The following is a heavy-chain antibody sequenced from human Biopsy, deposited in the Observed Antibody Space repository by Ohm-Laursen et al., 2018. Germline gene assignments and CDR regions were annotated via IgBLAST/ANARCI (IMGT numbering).Heavy chain of an antibody. J-gene: IGHJ5*02. CDR3: ARTPRDSFWSGSYKRGLWFDP. D-gene: IGHD3-3*01. CDR1: GGSIISYY. CDR2: VYNGGIT. V-gene: IGHV4-59*01. Sequence: SLSLTCSVSGGSIISYYWTWIRQPPGKGLEWIGHVYNGGITNYNPSLKSRVTISKDTSKNQFSLQVNSVTAADTAVYYCARTPRDSFWSGSYKRGLWFDPWGQGTLVIVSS.